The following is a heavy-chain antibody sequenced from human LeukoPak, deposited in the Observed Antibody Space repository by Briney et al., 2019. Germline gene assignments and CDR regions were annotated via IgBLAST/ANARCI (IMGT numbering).Heavy chain of an antibody. CDR3: AKDQGYSYGYNWFDP. D-gene: IGHD5-18*01. CDR2: IYSGGST. J-gene: IGHJ5*02. CDR1: GFTVSNNY. Sequence: RGSLRLSCAASGFTVSNNYMRWVRQAPGKGLEWVSLIYSGGSTYYADSVKGRFTISRDNSKNTLYLQMNSLRAEDTAVYYCAKDQGYSYGYNWFDPWGQGTLVTVSS. V-gene: IGHV3-53*01.